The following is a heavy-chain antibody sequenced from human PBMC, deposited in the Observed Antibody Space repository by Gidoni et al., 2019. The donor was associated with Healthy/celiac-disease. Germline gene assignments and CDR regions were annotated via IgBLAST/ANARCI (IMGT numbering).Heavy chain of an antibody. J-gene: IGHJ4*02. Sequence: EVQLVESGGGLVQPGGSLRLSCSASAFTFSSYAMHWVRQAPGKGLEYVSAISSNGGSTYYADSVKGRFTISRDNSKNTLYLQMSSLRAEDTAVYYCVRPPRDTAMAHFDYWGQGTLVTVSS. CDR3: VRPPRDTAMAHFDY. V-gene: IGHV3-64D*06. CDR1: AFTFSSYA. D-gene: IGHD5-18*01. CDR2: ISSNGGST.